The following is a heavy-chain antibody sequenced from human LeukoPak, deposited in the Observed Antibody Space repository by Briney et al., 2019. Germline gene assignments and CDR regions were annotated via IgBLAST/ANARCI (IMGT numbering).Heavy chain of an antibody. CDR1: GFTFSSYG. CDR3: AKGRGMIVVVINFDY. CDR2: ISYDGSNK. Sequence: GGSLRLSCAASGFTFSSYGMHWVRQAPGKGLEWVAVISYDGSNKYYADSVKGRFTISRDNSKNTLYLQMNSLRAEDTAVYYCAKGRGMIVVVINFDYWGQGTLVTVSS. D-gene: IGHD3-22*01. V-gene: IGHV3-30*18. J-gene: IGHJ4*02.